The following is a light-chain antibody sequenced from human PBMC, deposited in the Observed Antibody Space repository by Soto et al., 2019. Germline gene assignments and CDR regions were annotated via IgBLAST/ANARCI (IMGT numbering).Light chain of an antibody. CDR3: QQLNSYPLFT. J-gene: IGKJ3*01. Sequence: IQLTQSPSSLSACVGDRVTITCRASQGISSYLAWYQQKPGKAPKLLIYAASTLQSGVPSRFSGSGSGTDFTLTISSLQPEDFATYYCQQLNSYPLFTFGPGTKVDIK. V-gene: IGKV1-9*01. CDR1: QGISSY. CDR2: AAS.